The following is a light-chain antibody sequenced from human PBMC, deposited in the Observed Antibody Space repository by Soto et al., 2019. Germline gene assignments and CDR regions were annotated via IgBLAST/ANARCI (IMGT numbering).Light chain of an antibody. CDR1: QGIGNA. CDR2: GAS. J-gene: IGKJ1*01. CDR3: LQDINYPWT. Sequence: AIQMTQSPSAVPASVGDRVTISCRASQGIGNALGWYKKKPGKPPKVLIYGASNLQSGVPPRFSGSGSGTDFTLAISSLQPEDSATYYCLQDINYPWTFGQGTKVDIK. V-gene: IGKV1-6*01.